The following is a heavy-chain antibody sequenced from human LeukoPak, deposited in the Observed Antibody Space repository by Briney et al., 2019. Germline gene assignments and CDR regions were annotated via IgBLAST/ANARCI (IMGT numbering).Heavy chain of an antibody. CDR1: GYSISSGYY. CDR3: ARHETGCPDCPPNTPLWFGEPPRAFDI. D-gene: IGHD3-10*01. CDR2: IYHSGST. Sequence: SETLSLTCTVSGYSISSGYYWGWIRQPPGKGLEWIGSIYHSGSTNYNPSLKSRVTISVDTSQNQYSLKLSSVTAADTAVYYCARHETGCPDCPPNTPLWFGEPPRAFDIWGQGTMVTVSS. J-gene: IGHJ3*02. V-gene: IGHV4-38-2*02.